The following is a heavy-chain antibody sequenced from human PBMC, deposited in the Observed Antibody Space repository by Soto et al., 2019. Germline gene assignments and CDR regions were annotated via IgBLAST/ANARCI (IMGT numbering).Heavy chain of an antibody. V-gene: IGHV3-30*18. CDR1: GFTFSIYG. CDR3: AKDVHYYGSGSYYDY. CDR2: ISYDGSNK. D-gene: IGHD3-10*01. Sequence: GGSLRLSCAASGFTFSIYGMHWVRQAPGKGLEWVAVISYDGSNKYYADSVKGRFTISRDNSKNTLYLQMDSLRAEDRAVYYCAKDVHYYGSGSYYDYWGLGTLVTVSS. J-gene: IGHJ4*02.